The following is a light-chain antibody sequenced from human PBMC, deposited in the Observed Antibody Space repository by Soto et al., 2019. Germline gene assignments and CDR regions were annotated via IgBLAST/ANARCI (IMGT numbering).Light chain of an antibody. CDR3: GTWDTSLSVVV. CDR1: SSNIGNNF. J-gene: IGLJ3*02. V-gene: IGLV1-51*01. CDR2: DNN. Sequence: QSVLTQPPSVSAAPGQRVTMSCSGTSSNIGNNFVSWYQHFPGTAPKLLIYDNNKRPSGTPDRFSGSKSATSATLGITGLQTGDEADYYCGTWDTSLSVVVFGGGTKVTVL.